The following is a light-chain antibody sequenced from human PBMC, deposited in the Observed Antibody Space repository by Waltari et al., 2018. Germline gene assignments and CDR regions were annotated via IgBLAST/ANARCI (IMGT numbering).Light chain of an antibody. CDR3: QQYSSWPPYT. J-gene: IGKJ2*01. V-gene: IGKV3-15*01. Sequence: DIVMTQPPATLSVSPGERATLSCRASQSISSNLAWYQQKPGQAPRLLIYGASTRATGIPARFSGSGSGTEFALTISSMQSEDFAVYYCQQYSSWPPYTFGQGTKLEIK. CDR2: GAS. CDR1: QSISSN.